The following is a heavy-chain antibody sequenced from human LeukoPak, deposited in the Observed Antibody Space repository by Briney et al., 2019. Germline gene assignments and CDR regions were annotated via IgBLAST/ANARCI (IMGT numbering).Heavy chain of an antibody. V-gene: IGHV4-39*07. D-gene: IGHD6-13*01. CDR3: ARISSSNWYNERGAFDV. Sequence: SETLSLTCTVSGGSISSSSYYWGWIRQPPGKGLEWIGSIYYSGSTYYNPSLKSRVTISVDTSKNQFSLKLISVTAADTAVYYCARISSSNWYNERGAFDVWGQGTMVTVSS. J-gene: IGHJ3*01. CDR2: IYYSGST. CDR1: GGSISSSSYY.